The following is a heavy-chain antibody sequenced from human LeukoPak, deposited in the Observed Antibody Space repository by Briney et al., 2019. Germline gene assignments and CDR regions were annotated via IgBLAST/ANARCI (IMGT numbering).Heavy chain of an antibody. D-gene: IGHD4-23*01. CDR3: ARDYGGSGAFDI. CDR1: GGSISNYY. J-gene: IGHJ3*02. Sequence: SETLSLTCTVSGGSISNYYWSWSRQPPGKGLEWIGYIFSTGNTNYNPSLKSRVTISVDTSQNQFSLGLTSVTAADTAVYYCARDYGGSGAFDIWAQGTMVTVSS. CDR2: IFSTGNT. V-gene: IGHV4-59*01.